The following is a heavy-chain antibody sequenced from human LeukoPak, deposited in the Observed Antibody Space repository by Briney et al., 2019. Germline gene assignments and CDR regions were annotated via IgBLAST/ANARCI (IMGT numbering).Heavy chain of an antibody. CDR3: AKDEAAVDSNIDY. CDR1: GFTFSDYW. V-gene: IGHV3-74*01. J-gene: IGHJ4*02. D-gene: IGHD6-19*01. CDR2: IKTDGRDT. Sequence: GGSLRLSCAASGFTFSDYWMHWVRQAPGKGLVWVSRIKTDGRDTNYADSVKGRFTISRDNAKNTLYLQMNSLRAEDTAVYYCAKDEAAVDSNIDYWGQGTLVTVSS.